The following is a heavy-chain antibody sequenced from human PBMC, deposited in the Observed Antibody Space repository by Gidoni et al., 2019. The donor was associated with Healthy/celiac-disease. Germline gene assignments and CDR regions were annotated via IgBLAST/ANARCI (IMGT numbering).Heavy chain of an antibody. V-gene: IGHV4-38-2*02. CDR2: IYHSGRT. CDR3: ARDRGVSSLGWFDP. Sequence: QVQLQESGRGLVKPSETLSLTCTVSGYSISSGYYWGWIRQPPGKGLEWIGSIYHSGRTYYNPSLKSRVTISVYTSKNQFSLKLSSVTAADTAVYYCARDRGVSSLGWFDPWGQGTLVTVSS. CDR1: GYSISSGYY. J-gene: IGHJ5*02.